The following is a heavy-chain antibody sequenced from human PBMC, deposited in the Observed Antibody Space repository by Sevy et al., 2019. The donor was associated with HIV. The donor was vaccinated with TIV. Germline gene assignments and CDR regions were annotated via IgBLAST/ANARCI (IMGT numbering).Heavy chain of an antibody. D-gene: IGHD3-10*01. V-gene: IGHV3-66*02. CDR1: GFTVSSNY. J-gene: IGHJ4*02. Sequence: GGSLRLSCAASGFTVSSNYMSWVRQAPGKGLEWVSVIYSGGSTYYADSVKGRFTISRDNSKNTLYLQMNSLRAEDTGLYYCARDLYGSGSYSAGGDYWGQGTLVTVSS. CDR3: ARDLYGSGSYSAGGDY. CDR2: IYSGGST.